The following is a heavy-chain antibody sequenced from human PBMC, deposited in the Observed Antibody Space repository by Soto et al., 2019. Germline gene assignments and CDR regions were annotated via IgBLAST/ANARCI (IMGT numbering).Heavy chain of an antibody. D-gene: IGHD3-3*01. Sequence: GGSLRLSCAASGFTVSSNYMSWVRQAPGKGLEWVSVIYSGGSTYYADSVKGRFTISRDNSKNTLYLQMNSLRAEDTAVYYCVRGHYDFWSGYLYYFDYWGQGTLVTVSS. J-gene: IGHJ4*02. CDR3: VRGHYDFWSGYLYYFDY. CDR2: IYSGGST. V-gene: IGHV3-66*01. CDR1: GFTVSSNY.